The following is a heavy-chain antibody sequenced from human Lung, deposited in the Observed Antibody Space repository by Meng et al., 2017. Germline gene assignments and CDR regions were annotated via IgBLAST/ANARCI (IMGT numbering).Heavy chain of an antibody. D-gene: IGHD1-26*01. V-gene: IGHV1-69*05. CDR3: ARGRYSGSFPKNYYYYYYGMDV. CDR1: GGTFSSYA. J-gene: IGHJ6*02. Sequence: SVKVSCKASGGTFSSYAISWVRQAPGQGLEWMGGIIPIFGTANYAQKFQGRVTITTDESTSTAYVELSSLRSEDTAVYYCARGRYSGSFPKNYYYYYYGMDVWGQGTTVTVSS. CDR2: IIPIFGTA.